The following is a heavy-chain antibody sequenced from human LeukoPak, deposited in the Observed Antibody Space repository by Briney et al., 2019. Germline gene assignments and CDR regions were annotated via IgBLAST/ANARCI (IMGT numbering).Heavy chain of an antibody. Sequence: PSQTLSLTCTVSGGSISSGGYYWSWIRQHPGKGLEWIGYIYYSGSTYYNPSLKSRVTISVDTSKNQFSLKLSSVTAAGTAVYYCARADIPSIAAAGLDYWGQGTLVTVSS. D-gene: IGHD6-13*01. CDR1: GGSISSGGYY. CDR3: ARADIPSIAAAGLDY. CDR2: IYYSGST. J-gene: IGHJ4*02. V-gene: IGHV4-31*03.